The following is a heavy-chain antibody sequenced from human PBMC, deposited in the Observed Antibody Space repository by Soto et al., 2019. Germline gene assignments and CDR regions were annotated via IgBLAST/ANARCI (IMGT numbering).Heavy chain of an antibody. CDR3: ARKATVTTCFDY. Sequence: ASETKSHTNTVSGGYISGGGGYWSWKRQHPGKGLEWIGYIYYSGSTYYNPSLKSRVTISVDTSKNQFSLKLSSVTAADTAVYYCARKATVTTCFDYWGQGTLVTVSS. J-gene: IGHJ4*02. CDR2: IYYSGST. D-gene: IGHD4-17*01. V-gene: IGHV4-31*03. CDR1: GGYISGGGGY.